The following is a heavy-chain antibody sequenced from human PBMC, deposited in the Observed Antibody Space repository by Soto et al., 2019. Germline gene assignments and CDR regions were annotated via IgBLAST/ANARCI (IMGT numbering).Heavy chain of an antibody. CDR3: ASSLPEGYYYYGMDV. V-gene: IGHV1-8*02. CDR1: GYTFTSYY. Sequence: ASVKVSCKASGYTFTSYYMHWVRQAPGQGLEWMGWMNPNSGNTGYAQKFQGRVTMTRNTSISTAYMELSSLRSEDTAVYYCASSLPEGYYYYGMDVWGQGPTVTVSS. D-gene: IGHD6-6*01. J-gene: IGHJ6*02. CDR2: MNPNSGNT.